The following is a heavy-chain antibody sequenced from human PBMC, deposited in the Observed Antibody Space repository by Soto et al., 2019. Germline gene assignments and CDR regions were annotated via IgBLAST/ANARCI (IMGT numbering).Heavy chain of an antibody. Sequence: SETLSLTCGISGGSISGSTYSWNWIRQPPGKGLEWIGHIYHSGVTNYNPSLKSRVTISVDRSKNEFSLKLSSVTAADTAVYYCARGSNRNGYYEGFDNWGQGTLATVSS. CDR2: IYHSGVT. J-gene: IGHJ5*02. CDR1: GGSISGSTYS. D-gene: IGHD3-22*01. CDR3: ARGSNRNGYYEGFDN. V-gene: IGHV4-30-2*01.